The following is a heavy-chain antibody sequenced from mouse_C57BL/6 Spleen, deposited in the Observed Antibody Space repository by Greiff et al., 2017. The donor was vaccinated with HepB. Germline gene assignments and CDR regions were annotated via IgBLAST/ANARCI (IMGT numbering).Heavy chain of an antibody. CDR1: GFTFSSYA. Sequence: EVKVEESGEGLVKPGGSLKLSCAASGFTFSSYAMSWVRQTPEKRLEWVAYISSGGDYIYYADTVKGRFTISRDNARNTLYLQMSSLKSEDTAMYYCTRPYRGAMDYWGQGTSVTVSS. J-gene: IGHJ4*01. V-gene: IGHV5S21*01. CDR2: ISSGGDYI. CDR3: TRPYRGAMDY.